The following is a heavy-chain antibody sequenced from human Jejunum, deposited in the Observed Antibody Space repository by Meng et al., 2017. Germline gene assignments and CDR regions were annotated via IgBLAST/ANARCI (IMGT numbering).Heavy chain of an antibody. CDR3: AREYCISTTCYFDS. D-gene: IGHD2-2*01. CDR1: GGSVSSTNCY. CDR2: RYYSGST. Sequence: QGWLQESGPGLVRPSETLSLTCTVSGGSVSSTNCYWSWIRQPPGKGLEWFGYRYYSGSTNYNPSLKSRVTISVDTSKSQFSLKLFSVTAADTAVYYCAREYCISTTCYFDSWGQGTLVTVSS. J-gene: IGHJ4*02. V-gene: IGHV4-61*01.